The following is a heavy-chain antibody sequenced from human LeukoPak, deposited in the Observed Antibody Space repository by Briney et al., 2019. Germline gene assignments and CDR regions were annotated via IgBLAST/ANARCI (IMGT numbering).Heavy chain of an antibody. V-gene: IGHV3-30*04. CDR1: GFSFRRYD. J-gene: IGHJ5*02. Sequence: GGSLRLSCAASGFSFRRYDMHWVRQAPGKGLEWVAATSYDGTSELYADFVKGRFSISRDNSRNTLSLQMDTLRPEDTAIYYCARAKGLAGSYLDNWFDPWGQEPGSSSPQ. CDR2: TSYDGTSE. CDR3: ARAKGLAGSYLDNWFDP. D-gene: IGHD1-26*01.